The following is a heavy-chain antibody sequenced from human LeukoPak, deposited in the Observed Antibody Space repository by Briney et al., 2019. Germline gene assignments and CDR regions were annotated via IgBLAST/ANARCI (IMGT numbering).Heavy chain of an antibody. CDR2: ISWNSGSI. CDR3: ARWGVIINFDY. CDR1: GFTFDDYA. D-gene: IGHD3-10*01. V-gene: IGHV3-9*01. J-gene: IGHJ4*02. Sequence: PGRSLRLSCAASGFTFDDYAMHWVRQAPGKGLEWVSGISWNSGSIGYADSVKGRFTISRDNAKNSLYLQMNSLRAEDTALYYCARWGVIINFDYWGQGTLVTVSS.